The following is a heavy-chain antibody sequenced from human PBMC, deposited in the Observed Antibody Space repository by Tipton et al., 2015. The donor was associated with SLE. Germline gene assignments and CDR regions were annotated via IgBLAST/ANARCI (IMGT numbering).Heavy chain of an antibody. D-gene: IGHD5-24*01. CDR2: ISGSGGST. CDR3: ARGGVEMATIGAFDI. J-gene: IGHJ3*02. Sequence: GSLRLSCAASGFTFSSYAMSWVRQAPGKGLEWVSTISGSGGSTYYADYVKGRFTISRDNSKNTQYLQMNSLRAEDTAVYYCARGGVEMATIGAFDIWGQGTMVTVSS. CDR1: GFTFSSYA. V-gene: IGHV3-23*01.